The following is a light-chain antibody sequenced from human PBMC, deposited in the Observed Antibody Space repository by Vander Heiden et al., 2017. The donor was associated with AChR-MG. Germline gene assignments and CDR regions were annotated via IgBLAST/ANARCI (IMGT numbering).Light chain of an antibody. CDR3: QQYGSTPPVT. Sequence: EIVLPQSPGTLSLSPAERATLSCRASQSVSRRYLVWYQQKPGQAPRLIIYGAATRATGIPDRFSGSESGTDFTLTISRLEPEDFAVYYCQQYGSTPPVTFGQGTRLEIK. CDR1: QSVSRRY. V-gene: IGKV3-20*01. CDR2: GAA. J-gene: IGKJ5*01.